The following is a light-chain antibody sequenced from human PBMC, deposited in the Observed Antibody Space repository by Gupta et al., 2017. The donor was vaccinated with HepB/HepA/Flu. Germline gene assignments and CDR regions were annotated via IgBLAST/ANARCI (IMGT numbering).Light chain of an antibody. J-gene: IGKJ4*01. CDR3: QQRSKWPVT. Sequence: VLTQSPATLSLSPGERATLSCRASQSVSISLAWYQQKPGQAPRLLIYYASTRATGIPARFSGSGSGTEFTLTISSLEPEEFAVYYCQQRSKWPVTFGGGTKLEIK. V-gene: IGKV3-11*01. CDR1: QSVSIS. CDR2: YAS.